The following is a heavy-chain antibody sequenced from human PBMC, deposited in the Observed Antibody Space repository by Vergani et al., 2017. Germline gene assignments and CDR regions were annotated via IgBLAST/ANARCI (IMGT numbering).Heavy chain of an antibody. V-gene: IGHV1-46*02. J-gene: IGHJ4*02. CDR1: GYTFNSYY. CDR2: INPSGGST. CDR3: AREAVDTAMTAPWLDY. D-gene: IGHD5-18*01. Sequence: QVQLVQSGAEVKKPGASVKVSCKASGYTFNSYYMHWVRQAPGQGLEWMGIINPSGGSTSYAQKCQGRVTMTRDTSTSTVYMELSSLRSEDTAVYYCAREAVDTAMTAPWLDYWGQGTLVTVSS.